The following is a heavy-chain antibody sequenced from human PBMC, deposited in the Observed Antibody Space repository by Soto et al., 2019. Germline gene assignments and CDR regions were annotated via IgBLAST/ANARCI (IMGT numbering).Heavy chain of an antibody. Sequence: GGSLRLSCAASGFTFSSYAMHWVRQAPGKGLEWVAVISYDGSNKYYADSVKGRFTISRDNSKNTLYLQMNSLRAEDTAVYYCAIAGYSSSWYTRNWFDPWGQGTLVTVSS. CDR1: GFTFSSYA. V-gene: IGHV3-30-3*01. J-gene: IGHJ5*02. CDR3: AIAGYSSSWYTRNWFDP. D-gene: IGHD6-13*01. CDR2: ISYDGSNK.